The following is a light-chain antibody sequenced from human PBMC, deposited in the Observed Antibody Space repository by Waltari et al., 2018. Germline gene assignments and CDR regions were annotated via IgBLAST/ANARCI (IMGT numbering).Light chain of an antibody. CDR3: AAWDDRLDSYV. CDR1: DSNIGANS. J-gene: IGLJ1*01. CDR2: RSN. V-gene: IGLV1-44*01. Sequence: QSVLTQAPSASGTPGRGVTVSCSGSDSNIGANSVTWYQHVPGAAPNVLIYRSNQRPSGAPDRFSGSKSGTSASLAISGLRSEDEADYYCAAWDDRLDSYVFGTGTRVTVL.